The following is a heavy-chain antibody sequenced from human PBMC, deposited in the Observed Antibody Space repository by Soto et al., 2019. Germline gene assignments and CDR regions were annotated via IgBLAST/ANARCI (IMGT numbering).Heavy chain of an antibody. CDR1: GGSISSYY. Sequence: SETLSLTCTVSGGSISSYYWSWIRQPPGKGLECIGYIYYSGSTNYNPSLKSRVTISVDTSKNQFSLKLSSVTAADTAVYYCARSGGSGYSSSWYVDYWGQGTLVTVSS. D-gene: IGHD6-13*01. J-gene: IGHJ4*02. CDR3: ARSGGSGYSSSWYVDY. V-gene: IGHV4-59*08. CDR2: IYYSGST.